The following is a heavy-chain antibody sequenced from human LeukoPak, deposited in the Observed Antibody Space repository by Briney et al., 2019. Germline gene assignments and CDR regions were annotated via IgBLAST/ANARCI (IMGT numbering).Heavy chain of an antibody. Sequence: GSSVKVSCKASGGTFSSYAIRWVREAPGQGLEWMGGIIPIFGTANYAQKFQGRVTITADESTSTAYMELSSLRSEDTAVYYCARDESIAAAGFDYWGQGTLVTVSS. CDR2: IIPIFGTA. V-gene: IGHV1-69*01. CDR1: GGTFSSYA. CDR3: ARDESIAAAGFDY. D-gene: IGHD6-13*01. J-gene: IGHJ4*02.